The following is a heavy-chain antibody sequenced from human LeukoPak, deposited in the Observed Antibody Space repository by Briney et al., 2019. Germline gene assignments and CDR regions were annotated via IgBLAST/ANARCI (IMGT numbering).Heavy chain of an antibody. D-gene: IGHD2-15*01. J-gene: IGHJ4*02. CDR1: GYTFSSYS. Sequence: GGSLRLSCAASGYTFSSYSMNWVRQAPGKGLEWVSYISSGSSTIYYADSVKGRFPISRDNAENSLYLQMNSLRAEDTAVYYCARGRLGGRSGNEYWGQGTLVTVSS. CDR3: ARGRLGGRSGNEY. CDR2: ISSGSSTI. V-gene: IGHV3-48*04.